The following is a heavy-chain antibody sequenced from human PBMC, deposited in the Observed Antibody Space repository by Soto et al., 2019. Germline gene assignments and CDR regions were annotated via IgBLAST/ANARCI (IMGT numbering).Heavy chain of an antibody. J-gene: IGHJ4*02. D-gene: IGHD3-3*01. CDR2: FDPEDGEP. V-gene: IGHV1-24*01. Sequence: VAVKVPCKVSGHTVTDLSMHWVRLAPGGGMEWMGRFDPEDGEPIYAEKFQGRLTMTEDTSTDTAYMELNSLTYEDTALYYCATENTRRVLTLFGVVIVALYYWGQGTRVTDS. CDR1: GHTVTDLS. CDR3: ATENTRRVLTLFGVVIVALYY.